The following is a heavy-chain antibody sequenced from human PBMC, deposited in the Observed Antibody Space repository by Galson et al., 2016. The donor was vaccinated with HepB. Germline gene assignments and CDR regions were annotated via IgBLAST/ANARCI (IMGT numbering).Heavy chain of an antibody. CDR1: GGSITSGGYY. D-gene: IGHD6-13*01. CDR2: IYFTGST. J-gene: IGHJ2*01. V-gene: IGHV4-31*03. Sequence: LVKPTQTLSLTCTVSGGSITSGGYYWSWIRQHPGKGLECVGYIYFTGSTHYNPSRKSRIVISLDTSNNRFSLTLSSVTAADTAVYYCARSRGFAAAGYWYFDLWGRGTLVTVSS. CDR3: ARSRGFAAAGYWYFDL.